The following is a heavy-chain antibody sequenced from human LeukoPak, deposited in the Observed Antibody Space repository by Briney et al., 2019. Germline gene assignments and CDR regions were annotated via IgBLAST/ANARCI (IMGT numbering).Heavy chain of an antibody. CDR1: GFTFSGSA. V-gene: IGHV3-73*01. CDR3: VRYTYGDRDY. Sequence: PGGSLRLSCAASGFTFSGSAIHWVRQSSGKGLEWVGQIDKKDKGYATATAYAASVKGRFTISRDGSINTAYLQMNSLKTEDTAVYFCVRYTYGDRDYWGQGTLVTVSS. CDR2: IDKKDKGYATAT. D-gene: IGHD4-17*01. J-gene: IGHJ4*02.